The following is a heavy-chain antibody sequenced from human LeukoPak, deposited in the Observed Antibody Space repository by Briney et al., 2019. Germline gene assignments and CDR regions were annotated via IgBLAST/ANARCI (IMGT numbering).Heavy chain of an antibody. Sequence: ASVKVSCKASGYTFTSYAMHWVRQAPGQRLEWMGWINAGNGNTKYSQKFQGRVTITRDTSASTAYMELSSLRSGDTAVYYCARDHSGYTIFLDYWGQGTLVTVSP. CDR3: ARDHSGYTIFLDY. J-gene: IGHJ4*02. V-gene: IGHV1-3*01. CDR1: GYTFTSYA. CDR2: INAGNGNT. D-gene: IGHD5-12*01.